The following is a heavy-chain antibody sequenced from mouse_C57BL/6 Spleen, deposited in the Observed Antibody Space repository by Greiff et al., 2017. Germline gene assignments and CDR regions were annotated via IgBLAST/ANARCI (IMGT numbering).Heavy chain of an antibody. Sequence: QVQLQQPGAELVMPGASVKLSCKASGYTFTSYWMHWVKQRPGQGLEWIGEIDPSDSYTNYNQKFKGKSTLTVDKSSSTAYMQLSSLTSEDSAVYYCARRGAQVVDYCGQGTTLTVSS. V-gene: IGHV1-69*01. J-gene: IGHJ2*01. CDR3: ARRGAQVVDY. CDR2: IDPSDSYT. CDR1: GYTFTSYW. D-gene: IGHD3-2*02.